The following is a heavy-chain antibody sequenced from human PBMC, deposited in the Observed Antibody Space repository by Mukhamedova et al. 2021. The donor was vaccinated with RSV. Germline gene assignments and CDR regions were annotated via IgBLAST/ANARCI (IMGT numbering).Heavy chain of an antibody. D-gene: IGHD3-9*01. V-gene: IGHV4-59*13. CDR2: IYYSGGT. Sequence: GKGLEYIGYIYYSGGTSYNPSLKSRVTISVDTSKNQFSLKLSSVTAADTAVYYCARMEFHWLRGFDYRGQGALVTVSS. CDR3: ARMEFHWLRGFDY. J-gene: IGHJ4*02.